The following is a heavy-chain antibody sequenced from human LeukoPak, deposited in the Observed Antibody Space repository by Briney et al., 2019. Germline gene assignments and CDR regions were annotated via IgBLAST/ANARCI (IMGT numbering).Heavy chain of an antibody. V-gene: IGHV4-39*01. Sequence: SETLSLTCTVSGGSISSNNDYWGWIRQPPGKGLEWIGSIYYSGTTYYNPSLKSRVTISVDTSKNQFSLKLSSVTAADTAVYYCARFPVLRYFLDAFDIWGQGTMVTVSS. J-gene: IGHJ3*02. CDR1: GGSISSNNDY. CDR2: IYYSGTT. CDR3: ARFPVLRYFLDAFDI. D-gene: IGHD3-9*01.